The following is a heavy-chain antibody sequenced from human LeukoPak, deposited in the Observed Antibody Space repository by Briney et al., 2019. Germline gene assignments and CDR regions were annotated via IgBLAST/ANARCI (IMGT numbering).Heavy chain of an antibody. D-gene: IGHD3-16*01. J-gene: IGHJ4*02. CDR3: ARDYVPFTADY. V-gene: IGHV4-39*07. CDR2: IYYSGST. CDR1: GGSISSSSYY. Sequence: PSETLSLTCTVSGGSISSSSYYWGWIRQPPGKGLEWIGSIYYSGSTYYNPSLKSRVTISVDTSKNQFSLKLSSVTAADTAVYYCARDYVPFTADYWGQGTLVTVSS.